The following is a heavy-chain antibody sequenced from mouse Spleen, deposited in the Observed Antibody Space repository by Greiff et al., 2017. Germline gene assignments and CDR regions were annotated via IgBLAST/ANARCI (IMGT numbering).Heavy chain of an antibody. D-gene: IGHD2-1*01. CDR3: ARDYYGNYLYFDY. Sequence: EVQRVESGPELVKPGASVKISCKASGYTFTDYNMHWVKQSHGKSLEWIGYIYPYNGGTGYNQKFKSKATLTVDNSSSTAYMELRSLTSEDSAVYYCARDYYGNYLYFDYWGQGTTLTVSS. V-gene: IGHV1S29*02. J-gene: IGHJ2*01. CDR2: IYPYNGGT. CDR1: GYTFTDYN.